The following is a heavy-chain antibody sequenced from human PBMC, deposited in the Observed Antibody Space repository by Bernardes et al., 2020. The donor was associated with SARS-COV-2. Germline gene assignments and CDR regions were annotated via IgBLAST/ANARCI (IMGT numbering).Heavy chain of an antibody. CDR3: AKDRYCSGGSCFSDL. V-gene: IGHV3-23*01. J-gene: IGHJ4*02. Sequence: GGSLRLSCAASEFTFRSYAMSWLRQAPGKGLEWVSIIGGDGGNTYYADSVKGRFTISRDNSRNILYLQMNSLRADDTAVYYCAKDRYCSGGSCFSDLWGQGTLVTVSS. CDR2: IGGDGGNT. D-gene: IGHD2-15*01. CDR1: EFTFRSYA.